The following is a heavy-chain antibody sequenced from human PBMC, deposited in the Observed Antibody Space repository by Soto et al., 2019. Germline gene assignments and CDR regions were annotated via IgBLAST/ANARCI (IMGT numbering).Heavy chain of an antibody. CDR2: IYYSGST. Sequence: SETLSLTCTVSGGSISSYYWSWLRQPPGKGLEWIGYIYYSGSTNYNPSLKSRVTTSVDTSKNQFSLKLSSVTAADTAVYYCARGTDRRSGWYENDAFDIWGQGTMVTVSS. J-gene: IGHJ3*02. V-gene: IGHV4-59*01. CDR1: GGSISSYY. D-gene: IGHD6-19*01. CDR3: ARGTDRRSGWYENDAFDI.